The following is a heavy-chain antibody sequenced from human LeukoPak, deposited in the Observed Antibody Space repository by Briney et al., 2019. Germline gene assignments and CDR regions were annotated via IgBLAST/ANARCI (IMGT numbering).Heavy chain of an antibody. V-gene: IGHV1-2*02. D-gene: IGHD2-15*01. CDR2: INPNSGGT. CDR1: GYTFTGYY. Sequence: GASVKVSCKASGYTFTGYYMHWVRQAPGQGLEWMGWINPNSGGTNYAQKFQGRVTMTRDTSISTAYMELSRLRSDDTAVYYCARVRRYCSGGSCLDPWGQGTLVTVSS. CDR3: ARVRRYCSGGSCLDP. J-gene: IGHJ5*02.